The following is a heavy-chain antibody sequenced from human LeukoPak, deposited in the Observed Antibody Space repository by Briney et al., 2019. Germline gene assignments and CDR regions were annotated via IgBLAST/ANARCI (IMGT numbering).Heavy chain of an antibody. V-gene: IGHV3-23*01. CDR1: GFDFSTSA. CDR3: ASPGVVGY. CDR2: ISASGATT. Sequence: GSLRLSCAAYGFDFSTSAMSWVRQAPGKGLERVSVISASGATTYYADTVKGRFTISRDNSKSTLSLQINSLRDEDTAVYYCASPGVVGYWGQGALVTVSS. D-gene: IGHD2-15*01. J-gene: IGHJ4*02.